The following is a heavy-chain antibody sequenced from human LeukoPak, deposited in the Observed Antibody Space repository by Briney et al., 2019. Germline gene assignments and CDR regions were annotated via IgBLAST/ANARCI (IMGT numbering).Heavy chain of an antibody. D-gene: IGHD2-2*01. CDR2: INHSGST. J-gene: IGHJ3*02. V-gene: IGHV4-34*01. CDR3: ARAPRVVVPAAIGAFDI. Sequence: SETLSLTCAVYGGSFSGYYWSWIRQPPGKGLEWIGEINHSGSTNYNPSLKSRVTISVDTSKNQFSLKLSSVTAADTAVYYCARAPRVVVPAAIGAFDIWGQGTMDTVSS. CDR1: GGSFSGYY.